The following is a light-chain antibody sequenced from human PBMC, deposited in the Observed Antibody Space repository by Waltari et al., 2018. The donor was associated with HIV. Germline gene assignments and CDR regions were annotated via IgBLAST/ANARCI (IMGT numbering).Light chain of an antibody. Sequence: QSALTQPASVSGSPGQSITISCTGTNSDVGNYNLVSWYRQHPDKAPKRLIFEVTRRPSGVSDRFSGSKAGNTASLTISVLQAEDEADYYCCSYAGSDTLVFGGGTKLTVL. V-gene: IGLV2-23*02. CDR3: CSYAGSDTLV. J-gene: IGLJ3*02. CDR2: EVT. CDR1: NSDVGNYNL.